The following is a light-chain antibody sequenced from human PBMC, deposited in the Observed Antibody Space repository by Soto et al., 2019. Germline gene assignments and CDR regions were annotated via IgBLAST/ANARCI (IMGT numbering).Light chain of an antibody. J-gene: IGLJ1*01. CDR3: ALFMGNGISV. CDR1: SGSVSTANH. Sequence: QAVVTQESSFSVSPGGTVTLTCCLISGSVSTANHPNWYQQTPGQAPRTCIYSTSTRSAGVPDRFSGSILGNKADLTITGAQADYESDYYCALFMGNGISVFGTGTKLTVL. CDR2: STS. V-gene: IGLV8-61*01.